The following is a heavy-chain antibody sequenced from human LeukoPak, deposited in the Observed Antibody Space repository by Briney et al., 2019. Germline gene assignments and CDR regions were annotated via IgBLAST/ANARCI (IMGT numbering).Heavy chain of an antibody. D-gene: IGHD5-12*01. CDR2: INHSGST. CDR3: ARTGYSGYDFDY. V-gene: IGHV4-34*01. CDR1: GGSFSGYY. J-gene: IGHJ4*02. Sequence: SETLSLTCAVYGGSFSGYYWSWIRQPPGKGLEWIGEINHSGSTNYNPSPKSRVTISVDTSKNQFSLKLSSVTAADTAVYYCARTGYSGYDFDYWGQGTLVTVSS.